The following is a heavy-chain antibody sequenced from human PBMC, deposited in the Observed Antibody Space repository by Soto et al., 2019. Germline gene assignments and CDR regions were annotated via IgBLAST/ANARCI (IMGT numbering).Heavy chain of an antibody. CDR2: ISSSSSTI. D-gene: IGHD6-6*01. CDR3: AREILRNLLIIAAPPPWYFDP. V-gene: IGHV3-48*01. J-gene: IGHJ2*01. Sequence: PGGSLRLSCAASGFTFSSYSMNWVRQAPGKGLEWVSYISSSSSTIYYADSVKGRFTISRDNAKNSLYLQMNSLRAEDTAVYYCAREILRNLLIIAAPPPWYFDPWGRATMVTVPQ. CDR1: GFTFSSYS.